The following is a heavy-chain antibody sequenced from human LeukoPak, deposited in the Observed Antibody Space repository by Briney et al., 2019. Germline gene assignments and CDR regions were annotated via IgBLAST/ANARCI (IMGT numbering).Heavy chain of an antibody. J-gene: IGHJ5*02. CDR2: INHSGST. CDR1: GGSFSGYF. D-gene: IGHD4-17*01. CDR3: ARGLTTVTTFNWFDP. Sequence: TETLSLTCAVYGGSFSGYFWSWIRQPPGKGLEWIGEINHSGSTNYNPSLKSRVTISVDTSKNQFSLKLSSVTAADTAVYSCARGLTTVTTFNWFDPWGQGTLVAVSS. V-gene: IGHV4-34*01.